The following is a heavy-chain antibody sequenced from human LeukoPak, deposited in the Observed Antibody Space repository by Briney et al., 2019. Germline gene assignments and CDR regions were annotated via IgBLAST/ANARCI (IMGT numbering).Heavy chain of an antibody. Sequence: GGSLRLSCAASGFTFSHYGMHWVRQAPGKGLGWVGFIRYDGNEKYYADSVEGRFTISRDNSENTLYLQMNSLRAEDTAVYYCAKDLKPTKYSGSRNWFDPWGQGTLVTVSS. CDR3: AKDLKPTKYSGSRNWFDP. J-gene: IGHJ5*02. V-gene: IGHV3-30*02. CDR2: IRYDGNEK. CDR1: GFTFSHYG. D-gene: IGHD1-26*01.